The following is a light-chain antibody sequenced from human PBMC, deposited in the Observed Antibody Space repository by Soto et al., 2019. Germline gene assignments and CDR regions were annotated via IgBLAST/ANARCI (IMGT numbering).Light chain of an antibody. CDR3: TSYTSSGTWV. CDR2: EVS. V-gene: IGLV2-14*01. J-gene: IGLJ3*02. CDR1: SRDVGGYNS. Sequence: QSVLTQPASVSGSLGQSITISCTGTSRDVGGYNSVSWYQQHPGKAPKLMIYEVSNRPSGVSNRFSASKSGNTASLTISGLQTEDETDYYCTSYTSSGTWVFGGGTKVTVL.